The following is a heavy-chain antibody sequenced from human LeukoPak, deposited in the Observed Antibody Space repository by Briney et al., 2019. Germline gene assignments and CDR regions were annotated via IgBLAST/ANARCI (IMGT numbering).Heavy chain of an antibody. D-gene: IGHD3-10*01. J-gene: IGHJ3*02. CDR3: ARAGIYGSGSLDAFDI. Sequence: GGSLRLSCAASVFTVSSNYMSWVRQAPGKGLEWVSVIYSAGSTYYADSVKGRFTISRDDSKNTLYLRMNSLRAEDTAVYYCARAGIYGSGSLDAFDIWGQGTMVTVSS. CDR2: IYSAGST. CDR1: VFTVSSNY. V-gene: IGHV3-53*01.